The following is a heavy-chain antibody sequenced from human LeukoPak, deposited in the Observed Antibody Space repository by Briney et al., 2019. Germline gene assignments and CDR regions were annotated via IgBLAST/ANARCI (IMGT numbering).Heavy chain of an antibody. Sequence: GGSLRLSCAASGFTFSSYGMHWVRQAPGKGLEWVAVIWYDGSNKYYADSVKGRFTISRHNSKNTLYLQMNSLRAEDTAVYYCAREQYCGGDCYSDYWGQGTLVTVSS. CDR1: GFTFSSYG. V-gene: IGHV3-33*01. J-gene: IGHJ4*02. CDR2: IWYDGSNK. CDR3: AREQYCGGDCYSDY. D-gene: IGHD2-21*02.